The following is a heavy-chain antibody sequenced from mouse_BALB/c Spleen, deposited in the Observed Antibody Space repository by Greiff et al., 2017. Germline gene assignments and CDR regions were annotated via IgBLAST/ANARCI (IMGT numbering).Heavy chain of an antibody. Sequence: VHLVESGPDLVAPSQSLSITCTVSGFSLTSYGVHWVRQPPGKGLEWLVVIWSDGSTTYNSALKSRLSISKDNSKSQVFLKMNSLQTDDTAMYYCARQGYYYGHYYAMDYWGQGTSVTVSS. J-gene: IGHJ4*01. CDR2: IWSDGST. CDR1: GFSLTSYG. V-gene: IGHV2-6-2*01. D-gene: IGHD1-1*01. CDR3: ARQGYYYGHYYAMDY.